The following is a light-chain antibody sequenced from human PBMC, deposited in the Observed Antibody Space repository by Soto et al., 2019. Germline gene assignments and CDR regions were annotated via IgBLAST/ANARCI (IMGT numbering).Light chain of an antibody. CDR2: GAS. Sequence: EIVLTQSPGTLSLSPGERATLSCRASESVSSSYLAWYQQKPGQAPRLLIYGASTRATGIPHRFSGSGSGTDFTLTISRLEPEDSAVYYCQQYGGSPRTFGQGTKVEIK. J-gene: IGKJ1*01. CDR3: QQYGGSPRT. CDR1: ESVSSSY. V-gene: IGKV3-20*01.